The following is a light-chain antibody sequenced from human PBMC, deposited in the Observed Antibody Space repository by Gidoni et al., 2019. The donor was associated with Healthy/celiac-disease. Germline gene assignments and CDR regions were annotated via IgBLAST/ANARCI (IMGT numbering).Light chain of an antibody. V-gene: IGLV1-47*01. CDR3: AAWDDSLSGFYV. J-gene: IGLJ1*01. CDR2: RNN. Sequence: QSVLTHPPSASGTPGPRVTISCSGSSSNIGSNYVYCYQQLPGTAPKLLIYRNNPRPSGVPDRFSGSKSGTSASLAISGLRSEDEADYYCAAWDDSLSGFYVFGTGTKVTVL. CDR1: SSNIGSNY.